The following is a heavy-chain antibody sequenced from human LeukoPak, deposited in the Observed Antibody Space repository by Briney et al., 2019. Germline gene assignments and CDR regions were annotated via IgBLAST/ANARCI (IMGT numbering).Heavy chain of an antibody. V-gene: IGHV3-13*01. CDR3: ARGAKWAYYFDY. J-gene: IGHJ4*02. CDR1: GFTFSSND. D-gene: IGHD1-26*01. CDR2: IGTIGDT. Sequence: GGSLRLSCAASGFTFSSNDMHWVRQVKGKGLEWVAGIGTIGDTFYPDSVKGRFTISRDNAKDTLYLHMNSLTAEDTAVYYCARGAKWAYYFDYWGQGTLVTVSS.